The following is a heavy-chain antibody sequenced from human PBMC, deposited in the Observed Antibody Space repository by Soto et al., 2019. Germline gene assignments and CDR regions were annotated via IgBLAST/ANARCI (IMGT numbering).Heavy chain of an antibody. CDR3: ARDGFSNYLDY. CDR1: GFTFSSYA. J-gene: IGHJ4*02. Sequence: QVQLVESGGGVVQPGRSLRLSCAASGFTFSSYAMHWVRQAPGKGLEWVAVISYDGSNKYYADSEKGRFTISRDNSKNTLYLQMNSLRAEDTAVYYCARDGFSNYLDYWGQGTLVTVSS. D-gene: IGHD4-4*01. CDR2: ISYDGSNK. V-gene: IGHV3-30-3*01.